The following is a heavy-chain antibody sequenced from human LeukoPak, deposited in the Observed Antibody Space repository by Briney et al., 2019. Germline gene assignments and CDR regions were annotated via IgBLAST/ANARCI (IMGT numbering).Heavy chain of an antibody. CDR1: GVSISSGGNF. Sequence: SATLSLTCTVSGVSISSGGNFGSWIRQRPGKGLEWIGFIYYSGTTYSNPSLKSRVAISADTSKNEFSLKLNSLTAADTAVYYCARGGSGSYYSVYYAVDVWGQGTTVTVS. D-gene: IGHD1-26*01. V-gene: IGHV4-31*03. J-gene: IGHJ6*02. CDR2: IYYSGTT. CDR3: ARGGSGSYYSVYYAVDV.